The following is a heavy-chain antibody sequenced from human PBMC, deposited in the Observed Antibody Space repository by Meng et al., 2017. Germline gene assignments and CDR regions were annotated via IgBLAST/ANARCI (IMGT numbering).Heavy chain of an antibody. CDR3: ASGYSSGWVDY. Sequence: LRLSCTVSGGSISSGGYYWSWIRQHPGKGLEWIGYIYYSGSTYYNPFLKSRVTISVDTSKNQFSLELSSVTAADTAVYYCASGYSSGWVDYWGQGTLVTVSS. CDR1: GGSISSGGYY. J-gene: IGHJ4*02. V-gene: IGHV4-31*03. CDR2: IYYSGST. D-gene: IGHD6-19*01.